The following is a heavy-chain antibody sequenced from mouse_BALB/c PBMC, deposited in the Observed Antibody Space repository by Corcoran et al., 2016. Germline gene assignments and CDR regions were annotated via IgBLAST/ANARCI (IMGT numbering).Heavy chain of an antibody. V-gene: IGHV3-6*02. J-gene: IGHJ3*01. Sequence: DVQLQESGPGLVKPSQSLSLTCPVTGYYITSGYYWNWIRQFPGNKLEWMGYISYDGSNNYNPTLKNRISITRDTSKNQFFLKLNSVTTEDTATYYCAYGNYFAYWGQATLVTVSA. D-gene: IGHD2-1*01. CDR3: AYGNYFAY. CDR2: ISYDGSN. CDR1: GYYITSGYY.